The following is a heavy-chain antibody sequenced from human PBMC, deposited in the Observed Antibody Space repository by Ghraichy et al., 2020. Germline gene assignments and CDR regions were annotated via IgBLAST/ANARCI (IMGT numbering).Heavy chain of an antibody. CDR3: ARDPYYDSSGYPYGMDV. CDR2: INPNSGGT. J-gene: IGHJ6*02. V-gene: IGHV1-2*02. Sequence: ASVKVSCKASGYTFTGYYMHWVRQAPGQGLEWMGWINPNSGGTNYAQKFQGRVTMTRDTSISTAYMELSRLRSDDTAVYYCARDPYYDSSGYPYGMDVWGQGNTVTVFS. CDR1: GYTFTGYY. D-gene: IGHD3-22*01.